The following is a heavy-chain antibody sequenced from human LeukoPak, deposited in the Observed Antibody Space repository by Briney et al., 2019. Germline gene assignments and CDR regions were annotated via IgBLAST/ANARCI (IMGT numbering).Heavy chain of an antibody. CDR3: AKDQVAVAGFY. V-gene: IGHV3-23*01. CDR1: GFTFSSYA. J-gene: IGHJ4*02. D-gene: IGHD6-19*01. Sequence: GGSLRLTCAASGFTFSSYAMSWVRQARGKGLEWVSAISGSGGSTYYADSVKGRFTISRDNSKNTLYLQMNSLRAEDTAVYYCAKDQVAVAGFYWGQGTLVTVSS. CDR2: ISGSGGST.